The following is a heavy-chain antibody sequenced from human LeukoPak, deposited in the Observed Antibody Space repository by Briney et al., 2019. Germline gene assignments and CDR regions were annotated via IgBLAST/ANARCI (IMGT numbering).Heavy chain of an antibody. CDR2: IIWNSGSI. CDR3: AKASMSRGVILKLEYFDY. V-gene: IGHV3-9*01. D-gene: IGHD3-10*01. J-gene: IGHJ4*02. Sequence: PGRSLRLSCAASGFTFDDYAMHWVRQAPGKGLEWVSGIIWNSGSIAYADSVKGRFTISRDNANNSLYLQMNSLRPEDTAFYYCAKASMSRGVILKLEYFDYLGLGTLVTVSS. CDR1: GFTFDDYA.